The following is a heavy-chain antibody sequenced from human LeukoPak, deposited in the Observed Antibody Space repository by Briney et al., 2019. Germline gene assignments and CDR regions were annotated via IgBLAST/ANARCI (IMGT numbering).Heavy chain of an antibody. D-gene: IGHD6-13*01. CDR1: GFTFSDYY. CDR3: AKGTSSWHEFDY. V-gene: IGHV3-11*01. J-gene: IGHJ4*02. Sequence: GGSLRLSCAASGFTFSDYYMSWIRQAPGKGLEWVSYISSSGSTIYYADSVKGRFTISRDNSENSLYLQMNSLRAEDTALYYCAKGTSSWHEFDYWGQGTLVTVSS. CDR2: ISSSGSTI.